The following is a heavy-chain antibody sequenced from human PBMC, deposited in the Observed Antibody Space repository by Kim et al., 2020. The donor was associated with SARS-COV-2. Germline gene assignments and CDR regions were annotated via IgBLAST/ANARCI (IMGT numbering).Heavy chain of an antibody. Sequence: SETLSLTCTVSGGSISSSTYYWAWIRQTPGKGLEWIGSFYFTADTYYNPSLKSRVTMPVDTPNNQFSLKLNSVTAADTAVYYCSIRAQTVYFWGQGTLVT. CDR2: FYFTADT. CDR1: GGSISSSTYY. CDR3: SIRAQTVYF. J-gene: IGHJ4*02. D-gene: IGHD3-10*01. V-gene: IGHV4-39*01.